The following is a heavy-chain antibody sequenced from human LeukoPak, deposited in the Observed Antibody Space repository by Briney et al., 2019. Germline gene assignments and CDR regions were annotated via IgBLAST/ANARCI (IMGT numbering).Heavy chain of an antibody. CDR3: ARSQVVPAAMLDY. CDR2: IYYSGST. Sequence: SETLSLTCTVSGGSISSYYWSWIRQPPGKGLEWIGYIYYSGSTNYNPSLKSRVTISVDTSKNQFSLKLSSVTAADTAVYYCARSQVVPAAMLDYWGQGNPGHRLL. D-gene: IGHD2-2*01. CDR1: GGSISSYY. J-gene: IGHJ4*02. V-gene: IGHV4-59*01.